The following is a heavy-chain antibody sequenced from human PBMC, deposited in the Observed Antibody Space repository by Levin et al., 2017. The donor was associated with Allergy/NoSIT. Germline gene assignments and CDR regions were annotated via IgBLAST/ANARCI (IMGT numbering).Heavy chain of an antibody. CDR3: VRETTGSGWRELDY. D-gene: IGHD1-1*01. CDR2: IGTVDDT. Sequence: RASVKVSCAASGFTFSSYDFHWVRQATGKGLEWVSAIGTVDDTYYSGSVKGRFTISRENGKNSLYLQMNSLRAGDTAVYYCVRETTGSGWRELDYWGQGTLVTVSS. J-gene: IGHJ4*02. V-gene: IGHV3-13*01. CDR1: GFTFSSYD.